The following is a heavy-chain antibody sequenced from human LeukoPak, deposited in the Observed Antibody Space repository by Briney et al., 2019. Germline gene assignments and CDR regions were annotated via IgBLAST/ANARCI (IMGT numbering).Heavy chain of an antibody. CDR3: ARKVPKSISPISPFDY. V-gene: IGHV3-74*01. J-gene: IGHJ4*02. Sequence: GGSLRLSCADSRFTFSSYWMHWVRQAPGKGLVWVSRINSDGSSTTYADSVKGRFTISRDNAKNTLYLQMNSLRAEDTAVYYCARKVPKSISPISPFDYWGQGTLVTVSS. CDR2: INSDGSST. D-gene: IGHD2-21*01. CDR1: RFTFSSYW.